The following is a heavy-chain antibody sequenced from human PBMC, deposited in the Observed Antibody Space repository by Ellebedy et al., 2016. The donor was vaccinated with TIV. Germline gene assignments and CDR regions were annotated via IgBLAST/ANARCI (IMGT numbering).Heavy chain of an antibody. J-gene: IGHJ4*02. D-gene: IGHD3-16*01. CDR1: GDSVPSNSAG. CDR2: TYYASKWYN. Sequence: SQTLSLTCXISGDSVPSNSAGWDWIRQSPLRGLGWLGRTYYASKWYNDYAVSVKSRITINPDTSNNQFSLHLNSVTPEDTAVYYCARAVWANGILGPFDTWGQGILVTVSS. CDR3: ARAVWANGILGPFDT. V-gene: IGHV6-1*01.